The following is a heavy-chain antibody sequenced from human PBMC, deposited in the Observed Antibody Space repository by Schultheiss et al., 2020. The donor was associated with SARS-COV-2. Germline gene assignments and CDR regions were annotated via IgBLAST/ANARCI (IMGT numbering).Heavy chain of an antibody. V-gene: IGHV4-39*07. Sequence: SETLSLTCTVSGGSISSGGYYWSWIRQHPGKGLEWIGEINHSGSTNYNPSLKSRVTISVDKSKNQFSLKLSSVTAADTAVYYCARGDIVVVVAATVGAFDIWGQGTMVTVSS. CDR3: ARGDIVVVVAATVGAFDI. CDR2: INHSGST. CDR1: GGSISSGGYY. J-gene: IGHJ3*02. D-gene: IGHD2-15*01.